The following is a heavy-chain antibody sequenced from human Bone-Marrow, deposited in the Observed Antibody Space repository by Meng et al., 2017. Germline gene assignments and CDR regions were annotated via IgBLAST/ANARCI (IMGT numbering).Heavy chain of an antibody. CDR2: IIPIFGTA. J-gene: IGHJ3*02. D-gene: IGHD2-21*02. V-gene: IGHV1-69*06. CDR3: ARARAAYCGGDCYQIDAFDI. CDR1: GGTFSSYA. Sequence: SVKVSCKASGGTFSSYAISWVRQAPGQGLEWMGGIIPIFGTANYAQKFQGRVTITADKSTSTAYMELSSLRSDDTAVYYCARARAAYCGGDCYQIDAFDIWGQGTVVTVSS.